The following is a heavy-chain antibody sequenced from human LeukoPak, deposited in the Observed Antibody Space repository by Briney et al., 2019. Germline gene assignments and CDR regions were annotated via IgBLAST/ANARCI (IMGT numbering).Heavy chain of an antibody. V-gene: IGHV3-43*01. Sequence: GGSLRLSCAASGFTFDDYTMHWVRQAPGKGLEWVSLISWDGGSTYYADSVKGRFTISRDSAKNSLYLQMNSLRAEDTAVYYCARSRYTRGPIYYYYGMDVWGQGTTVTVSS. CDR2: ISWDGGST. CDR3: ARSRYTRGPIYYYYGMDV. CDR1: GFTFDDYT. D-gene: IGHD2-2*02. J-gene: IGHJ6*02.